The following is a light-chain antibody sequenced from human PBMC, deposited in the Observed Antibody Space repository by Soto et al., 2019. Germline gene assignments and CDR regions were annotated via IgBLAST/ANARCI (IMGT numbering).Light chain of an antibody. CDR2: DAC. CDR1: QSVNRY. Sequence: ITLTQSPATLSLSPGERATLSCRASQSVNRYLAWYQQQPGLAPRLLIYDACCRATGIPDRFSGSGSGTDFTLTISSLEPEDFAVYYCQQRRDWPLTFGGGTRVEIK. CDR3: QQRRDWPLT. J-gene: IGKJ4*01. V-gene: IGKV3-11*01.